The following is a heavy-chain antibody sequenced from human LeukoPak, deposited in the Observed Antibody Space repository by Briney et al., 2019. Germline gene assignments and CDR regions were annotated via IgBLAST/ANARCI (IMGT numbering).Heavy chain of an antibody. Sequence: SVKVSCKASGGTFSSYAISWVRQAPGQGLEWMGGIIPIFGTANYAQKFQGRVTITADKSTSTAYMELSSLRSEDTAVYYCATATYYDILTGYYNVNYFDYWGQGTLDTVSS. CDR3: ATATYYDILTGYYNVNYFDY. V-gene: IGHV1-69*06. D-gene: IGHD3-9*01. CDR2: IIPIFGTA. CDR1: GGTFSSYA. J-gene: IGHJ4*02.